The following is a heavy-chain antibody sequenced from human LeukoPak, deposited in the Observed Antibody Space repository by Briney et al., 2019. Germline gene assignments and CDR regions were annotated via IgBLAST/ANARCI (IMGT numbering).Heavy chain of an antibody. CDR1: GFTFSSYS. D-gene: IGHD1-26*01. Sequence: KSGGSLRLSCAASGFTFSSYSMNWVRQAPGKGLEWVSSIGSSSSYIYYADSVKGRFTISRDNAKNSLYLQMNSLRAEDTAVYYCARDVKGGSYLVFDYWGQGTLVTVSS. CDR3: ARDVKGGSYLVFDY. J-gene: IGHJ4*02. V-gene: IGHV3-21*01. CDR2: IGSSSSYI.